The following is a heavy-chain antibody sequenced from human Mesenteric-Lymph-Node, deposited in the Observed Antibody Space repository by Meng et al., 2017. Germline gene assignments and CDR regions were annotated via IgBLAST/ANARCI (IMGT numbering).Heavy chain of an antibody. Sequence: GESLKTSGAASGFTVSSNYMSWVRQAPGKGLEWVSSISSSSSYIYYADSVKGRFTISRDNAKNSLYLQMNSLRAEDTAVYYCARDVLGGAQDYWGQGTLVTVSS. CDR1: GFTVSSNY. V-gene: IGHV3-21*01. CDR3: ARDVLGGAQDY. CDR2: ISSSSSYI. J-gene: IGHJ4*02. D-gene: IGHD3-16*01.